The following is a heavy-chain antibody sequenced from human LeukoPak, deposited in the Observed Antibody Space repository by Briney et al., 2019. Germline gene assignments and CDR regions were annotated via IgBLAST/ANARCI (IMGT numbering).Heavy chain of an antibody. J-gene: IGHJ4*02. V-gene: IGHV3-53*04. Sequence: GGSLRLSCAASGFTVSSNHMSLVRQAPGKGLEWVSVIYSGGSTYYADSVKGRFTISRHNSKNTLYLQMNSLRAEDTAVYYCALGYCSSTSCYPGRLDYWGQGTLVTVSS. CDR3: ALGYCSSTSCYPGRLDY. D-gene: IGHD2-2*01. CDR2: IYSGGST. CDR1: GFTVSSNH.